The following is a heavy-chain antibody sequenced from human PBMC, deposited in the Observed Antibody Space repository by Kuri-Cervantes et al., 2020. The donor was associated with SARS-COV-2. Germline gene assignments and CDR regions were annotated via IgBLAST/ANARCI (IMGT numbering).Heavy chain of an antibody. V-gene: IGHV3-23*03. CDR1: GSTFTNHA. CDR3: VSGEDNSTPDFDH. CDR2: IPSGGNS. Sequence: GGSLRLSCTASGSTFTNHAMSWVRQAPGKGLEWVSVIPSGGNSYYPISVRGRFTISRDNSKNSVYLEMNTLRAEDTARYYCVSGEDNSTPDFDHWGLGTLVTVSS. D-gene: IGHD3-10*02. J-gene: IGHJ4*02.